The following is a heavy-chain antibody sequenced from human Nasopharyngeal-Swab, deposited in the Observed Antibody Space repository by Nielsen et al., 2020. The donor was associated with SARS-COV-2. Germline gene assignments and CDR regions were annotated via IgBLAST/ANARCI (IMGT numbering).Heavy chain of an antibody. Sequence: GESLKISCAASGFTFSSYGMHWVRQAPGKGLEWVAVISYDGSNKYYADSVKGRFTISRDNSKNTLYLQMNSLRAEDTAVYYCAKDGPYYYDSSGYYRGVASFDYWGQGTLVTVSS. D-gene: IGHD3-22*01. CDR3: AKDGPYYYDSSGYYRGVASFDY. CDR1: GFTFSSYG. CDR2: ISYDGSNK. J-gene: IGHJ4*02. V-gene: IGHV3-30*18.